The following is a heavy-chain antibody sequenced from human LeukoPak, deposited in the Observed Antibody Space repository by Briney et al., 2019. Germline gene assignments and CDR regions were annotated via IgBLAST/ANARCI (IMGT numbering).Heavy chain of an antibody. Sequence: PGGSLRLSCAGSGFTFSSYAMSWVRQAPGKGLEWVSAISGSGGSTCYADSVKGRFTISRDNSKNTLYLQMNSLRAEDTAVYYCAKYPTYYYDSSGPFDYWGQGTLVTVSS. D-gene: IGHD3-22*01. J-gene: IGHJ4*02. CDR3: AKYPTYYYDSSGPFDY. CDR1: GFTFSSYA. V-gene: IGHV3-23*01. CDR2: ISGSGGST.